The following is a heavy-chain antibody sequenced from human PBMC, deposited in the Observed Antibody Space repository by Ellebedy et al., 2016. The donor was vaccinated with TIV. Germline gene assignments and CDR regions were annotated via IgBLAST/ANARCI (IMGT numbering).Heavy chain of an antibody. CDR2: ISDSADRT. J-gene: IGHJ3*02. D-gene: IGHD2-2*01. V-gene: IGHV3-23*01. CDR1: GFIFNTYA. Sequence: GESLKISXAASGFIFNTYAMSWVRQAPGKGLEWVSSISDSADRTWYADSVEGRFTISRDNSKDTLYLQMNTLRGDDSAVYYCVKDGDDQRPPDAFAMWGQGTMVTVSS. CDR3: VKDGDDQRPPDAFAM.